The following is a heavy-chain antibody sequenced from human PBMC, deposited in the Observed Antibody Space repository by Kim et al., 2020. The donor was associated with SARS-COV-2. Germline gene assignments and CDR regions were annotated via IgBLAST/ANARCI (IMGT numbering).Heavy chain of an antibody. Sequence: SETLSLTCTVSGGSISSYYWSWIRQPPGKGLEWIGYIYYSGSTNYNPSLKSRVTISVDTSKNQFSLKLSSVTAADTAVYYCARDLRGGFDIWGQGTMVTVSS. V-gene: IGHV4-59*01. CDR3: ARDLRGGFDI. D-gene: IGHD3-16*01. CDR1: GGSISSYY. J-gene: IGHJ3*02. CDR2: IYYSGST.